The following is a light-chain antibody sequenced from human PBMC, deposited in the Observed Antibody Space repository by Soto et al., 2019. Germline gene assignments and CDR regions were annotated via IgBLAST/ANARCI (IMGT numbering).Light chain of an antibody. CDR3: QQYKNWPQT. V-gene: IGKV3-15*01. Sequence: EIVLTQSPGTLSLSPGDRATLSCRASQSVSSSNLAWYQQKPGQAPRLLIYGASTRATGIPARFSGSGSGTEFTLTISSLQSEDFAVYYCQQYKNWPQTFGQGTKVDIK. CDR1: QSVSSSN. J-gene: IGKJ1*01. CDR2: GAS.